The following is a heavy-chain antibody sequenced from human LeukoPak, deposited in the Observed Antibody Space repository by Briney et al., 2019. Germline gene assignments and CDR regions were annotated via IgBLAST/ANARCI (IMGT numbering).Heavy chain of an antibody. CDR2: IKQGGREE. D-gene: IGHD6-13*01. CDR3: ARDKDLQLVGDN. V-gene: IGHV3-7*03. CDR1: EFIFSDYW. Sequence: GGSLRLSCVASEFIFSDYWMSWVRQAPGKGLEWVANIKQGGREEKYVGSVKGRFAISRDGAKSTLYLQMDSLSGDDTAVYYCARDKDLQLVGDNWGQGTLVSVSS. J-gene: IGHJ4*02.